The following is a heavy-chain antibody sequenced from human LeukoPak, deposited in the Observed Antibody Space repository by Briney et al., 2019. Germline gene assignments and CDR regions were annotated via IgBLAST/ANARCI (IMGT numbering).Heavy chain of an antibody. J-gene: IGHJ4*02. CDR1: GYTFTGYY. CDR2: INPNSGGT. V-gene: IGHV1-2*02. CDR3: ARAGRVWEYYYDSSGYYSRYFDY. D-gene: IGHD3-22*01. Sequence: EASVKVSCKASGYTFTGYYMHWVRQAPGQGLEWMGWINPNSGGTNYAQKFQGRVTMTRDTSISTAYMELSRLRSDDTAVDYCARAGRVWEYYYDSSGYYSRYFDYWGQGTLVTVSS.